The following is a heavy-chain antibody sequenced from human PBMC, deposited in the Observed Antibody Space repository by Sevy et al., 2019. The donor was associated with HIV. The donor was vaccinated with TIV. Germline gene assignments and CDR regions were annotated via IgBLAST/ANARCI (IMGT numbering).Heavy chain of an antibody. CDR2: LSYDDSDE. CDR3: AKDDLGSIDY. V-gene: IGHV3-30-3*02. J-gene: IGHJ4*02. D-gene: IGHD3-10*01. CDR1: GFIFSTSP. Sequence: GGSLRLSCAASGFIFSTSPMHWVRQAPGKGLECVAILSYDDSDENYADSVKGRFTISRDNSKNTLYLQRNSLGTEDTAEYYCAKDDLGSIDYWGQGTLVTVSS.